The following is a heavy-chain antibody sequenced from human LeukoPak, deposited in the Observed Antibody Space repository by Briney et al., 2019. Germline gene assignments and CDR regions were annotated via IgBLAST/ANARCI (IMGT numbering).Heavy chain of an antibody. V-gene: IGHV3-74*01. D-gene: IGHD2-15*01. CDR1: GLAFSAYK. CDR3: EVGGSPGY. CDR2: ISTDGYTT. J-gene: IGHJ4*02. Sequence: GGSLRLSCAASGLAFSAYKMHWVRQAPRKGLVWVSRISTDGYTTDYADFVQGRFTASRDNTKNTWSLEMNSLRAEDTAVYYCEVGGSPGYWGQGTLVTVSS.